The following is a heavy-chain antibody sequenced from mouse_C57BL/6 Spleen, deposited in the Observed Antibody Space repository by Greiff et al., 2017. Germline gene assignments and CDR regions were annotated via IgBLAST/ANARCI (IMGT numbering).Heavy chain of an antibody. V-gene: IGHV1-61*01. CDR2: IYPSDSET. CDR3: ARAPLYYGSSYCWYFDV. Sequence: VQLQQPGAELVRPGSSVKLSCKASGYTFTSYWMDWVKQRPGQGLEWIGNIYPSDSETHYNQKFKDKATLTVDKSSSTAYMQLSSLTSEDSAVYYCARAPLYYGSSYCWYFDVWGTGTTVTVSS. J-gene: IGHJ1*03. CDR1: GYTFTSYW. D-gene: IGHD1-1*01.